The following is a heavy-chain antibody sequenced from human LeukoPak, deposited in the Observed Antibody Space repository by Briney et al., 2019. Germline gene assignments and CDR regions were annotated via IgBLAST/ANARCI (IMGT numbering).Heavy chain of an antibody. CDR3: AKDYGDFASSYFCAFHV. CDR1: GFRFSSYA. V-gene: IGHV3-23*01. CDR2: ISGSGGAT. J-gene: IGHJ3*01. Sequence: GGSLRLSCIGSGFRFSSYAMSWVRQAPGKGLEWVSGISGSGGATYYIDPAKGRFSISRDNSKSTLYLRMTSLRAEDTAVYYCAKDYGDFASSYFCAFHVWGPGTIVSVSS. D-gene: IGHD3-3*01.